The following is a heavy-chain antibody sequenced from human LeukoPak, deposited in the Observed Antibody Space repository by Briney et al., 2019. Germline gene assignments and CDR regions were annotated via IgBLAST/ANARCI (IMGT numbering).Heavy chain of an antibody. V-gene: IGHV4-59*08. CDR2: IYYSGST. Sequence: PSETLSLTCTVSGGSISSYYWSWIRQPPGKGLEWIGYIYYSGSTNYNPSLKSRVTISVDTSKNQFSLKLSSVTAADTAVYYCARQERPLRWVDWYFDLWGRGTLVTDSS. CDR1: GGSISSYY. CDR3: ARQERPLRWVDWYFDL. J-gene: IGHJ2*01. D-gene: IGHD4-23*01.